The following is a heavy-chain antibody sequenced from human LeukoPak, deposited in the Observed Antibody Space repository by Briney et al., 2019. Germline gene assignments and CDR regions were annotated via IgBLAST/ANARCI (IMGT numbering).Heavy chain of an antibody. CDR2: ISAYNGNT. J-gene: IGHJ6*03. V-gene: IGHV1-18*01. CDR3: ARVIAVAGTAYYYYMDV. D-gene: IGHD6-19*01. CDR1: GYTFTSYG. Sequence: ASVKVSCKASGYTFTSYGISWVRQAPGQGLEWMGWISAYNGNTNYAQKLQGRVTMTTDTSTSTAYMELRSLRSDDPAVYYCARVIAVAGTAYYYYMDVWGKGPRSPSP.